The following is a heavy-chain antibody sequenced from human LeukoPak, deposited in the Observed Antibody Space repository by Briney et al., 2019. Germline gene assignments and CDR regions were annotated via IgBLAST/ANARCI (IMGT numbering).Heavy chain of an antibody. D-gene: IGHD2-8*01. CDR3: AKHNIVLMVYATLDY. CDR1: GFTFSSYA. J-gene: IGHJ4*02. Sequence: QTGGSLRLSCAASGFTFSSYAMSWVRQAPGKGLEWVSAISGSGGSTYYADSVKGRFTISRDNSKNTLYLQMNCLRAEDTAVYYCAKHNIVLMVYATLDYWGQGTLVTVSS. V-gene: IGHV3-23*01. CDR2: ISGSGGST.